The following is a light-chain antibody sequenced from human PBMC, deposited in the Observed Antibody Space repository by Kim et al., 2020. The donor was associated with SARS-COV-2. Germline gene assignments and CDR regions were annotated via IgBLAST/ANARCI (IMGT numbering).Light chain of an antibody. J-gene: IGLJ1*01. CDR1: SSDVVSYNY. CDR3: SSYTRSSTNYV. CDR2: AVS. Sequence: SITISCTGTSSDVVSYNYVSWYQQHPGKAPNLMIYAVSNRPSGVSNRFSGSKSGNTASLTISGLQAEDEADYYCSSYTRSSTNYVFGTGTKVTVL. V-gene: IGLV2-14*03.